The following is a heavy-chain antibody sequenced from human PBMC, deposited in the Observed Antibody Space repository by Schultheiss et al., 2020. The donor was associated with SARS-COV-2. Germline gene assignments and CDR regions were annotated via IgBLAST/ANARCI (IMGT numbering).Heavy chain of an antibody. Sequence: GGSLRLSCAASGFTFSTYAMSWVRQAPGKGLEWVSAISDTTYYADSVRGRFTISRDNAKNSLYLQMNSLRADDTAVYYCAREWGDWGQGTLVTVSS. J-gene: IGHJ4*02. CDR2: ISDTT. V-gene: IGHV3-23*01. D-gene: IGHD2-8*01. CDR3: AREWGD. CDR1: GFTFSTYA.